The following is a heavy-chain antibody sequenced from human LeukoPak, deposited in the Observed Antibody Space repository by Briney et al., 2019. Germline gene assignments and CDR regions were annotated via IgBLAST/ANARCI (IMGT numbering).Heavy chain of an antibody. V-gene: IGHV3-33*06. CDR2: IWSDATNM. Sequence: GGSLRFSCAASGFIFTDYGFHWVRQTPGKGLEWVAAIWSDATNMYYGNSVKGRFFIQRDDFQNTVYLEMSSLRAEDTAVYYCAKDAQRGFDYSNSFQYWGQGSLVTVSS. D-gene: IGHD4-11*01. J-gene: IGHJ4*02. CDR3: AKDAQRGFDYSNSFQY. CDR1: GFIFTDYG.